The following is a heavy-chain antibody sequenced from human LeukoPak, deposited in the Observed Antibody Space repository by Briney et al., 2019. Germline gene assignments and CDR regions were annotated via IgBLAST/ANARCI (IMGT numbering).Heavy chain of an antibody. CDR3: ASGVNYFDY. CDR2: ISGSGGST. Sequence: GGSLRLSCAASGFTFSSYAMNWVRQVPEKGLEWVSGISGSGGSTYYSDSVKGRFTISRDNAKKSLYLQMNSLRAEDTAVYYCASGVNYFDYWGQGTLVTVSS. CDR1: GFTFSSYA. V-gene: IGHV3-23*01. D-gene: IGHD1-26*01. J-gene: IGHJ4*02.